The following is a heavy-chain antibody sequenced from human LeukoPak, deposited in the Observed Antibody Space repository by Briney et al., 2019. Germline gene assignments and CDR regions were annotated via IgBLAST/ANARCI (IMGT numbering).Heavy chain of an antibody. D-gene: IGHD1-26*01. CDR1: GFTFSSYA. CDR2: VSGNGDAP. V-gene: IGHV3-23*01. J-gene: IGHJ3*02. Sequence: GGSLRLSCAASGFTFSSYAMNWVRQAPGKGLEWVSAVSGNGDAPYYADSVKGRFTISRDNSKKTLYLQMNSLTAKDTAVYYCARDPGIAGALPLNAFDIWGQGTMVTVSS. CDR3: ARDPGIAGALPLNAFDI.